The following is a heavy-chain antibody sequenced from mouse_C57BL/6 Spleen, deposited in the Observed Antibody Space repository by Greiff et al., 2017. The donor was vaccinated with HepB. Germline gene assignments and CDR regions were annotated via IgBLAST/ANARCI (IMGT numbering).Heavy chain of an antibody. J-gene: IGHJ2*01. Sequence: EVQLQQSGAELVRPGASVKLSCTASGFNIKDDYMHWVKQRPEQGLEWIGWIDPENGDTEYASKFQGKATITADTSSHTAYLQLSSLTSEDTAVYYCTTARAGDYWGQGTTLTVSS. CDR1: GFNIKDDY. V-gene: IGHV14-4*01. CDR2: IDPENGDT. CDR3: TTARAGDY. D-gene: IGHD3-1*01.